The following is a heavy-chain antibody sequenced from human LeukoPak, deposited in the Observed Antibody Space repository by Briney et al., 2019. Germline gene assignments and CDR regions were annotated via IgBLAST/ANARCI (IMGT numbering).Heavy chain of an antibody. J-gene: IGHJ1*01. CDR3: ARSSVEMTTIFAEYFDH. Sequence: QAGGSLRLSCAASGFTFDTYKMHWVRQAPGKGLEYVSGINNNGDSTYYVTSVRVRFTISRDNIRNTLYLQMGSLRAEDTAVYYCARSSVEMTTIFAEYFDHWGRGTLVSVSS. CDR1: GFTFDTYK. V-gene: IGHV3-64*01. D-gene: IGHD5-24*01. CDR2: INNNGDST.